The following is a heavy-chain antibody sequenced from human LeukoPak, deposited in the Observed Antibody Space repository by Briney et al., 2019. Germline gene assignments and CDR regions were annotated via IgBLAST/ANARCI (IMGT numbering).Heavy chain of an antibody. D-gene: IGHD3-22*01. CDR1: GFTFSSYA. CDR2: ISGSGGST. Sequence: GGSLRLSCAASGFTFSSYAMSWVRHPPGKGLEWVSAISGSGGSTYYADSAKGRFTIPRDNSKNTLYLQMNSLRAEDTAVYYCAKEDTYYYESSGLYFDYWGQGTLVTVSS. CDR3: AKEDTYYYESSGLYFDY. J-gene: IGHJ4*02. V-gene: IGHV3-23*01.